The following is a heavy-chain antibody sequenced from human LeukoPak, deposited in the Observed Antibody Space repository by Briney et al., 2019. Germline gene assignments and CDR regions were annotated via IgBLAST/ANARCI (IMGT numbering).Heavy chain of an antibody. CDR2: IYYSGST. V-gene: IGHV4-39*01. D-gene: IGHD6-19*01. Sequence: SETLSLTCTGIDASFSSTNYWWVWIRQPPGKALEWSGSIYYSGSTNINPSLKSRVTLFIDMSTKQFSLRLASMTAADTAVFYCARSSGPDYYGLDVWGQGTTVTVSS. CDR1: DASFSSTNYW. J-gene: IGHJ6*02. CDR3: ARSSGPDYYGLDV.